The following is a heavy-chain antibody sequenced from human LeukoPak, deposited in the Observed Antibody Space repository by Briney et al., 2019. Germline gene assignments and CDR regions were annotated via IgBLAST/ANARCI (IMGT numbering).Heavy chain of an antibody. D-gene: IGHD4-11*01. CDR1: GGSISSYY. J-gene: IGHJ6*02. CDR2: IYYSGST. Sequence: SETLSLTCTVSGGSISSYYWSWIRQPPGQGLEWIGYIYYSGSTNYNPSLKSRVTISVDTSKNQFSLKLSSVTAADTAVYYCARDRGYTVTPRYYYYGMDVWGQGTTVTVSS. V-gene: IGHV4-59*01. CDR3: ARDRGYTVTPRYYYYGMDV.